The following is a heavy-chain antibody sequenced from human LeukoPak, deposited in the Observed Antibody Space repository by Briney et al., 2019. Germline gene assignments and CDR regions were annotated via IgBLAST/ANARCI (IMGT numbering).Heavy chain of an antibody. D-gene: IGHD6-19*01. Sequence: SETLSLTCTVSGGSIISSSFWWGWIRQPPGKGLEWIGSIYYSGVSYYNTSLKSRVTISVDTSKNQFSLKLSSVTAADTAVYYCARVPYSSGWYSNYYYYYMDVWGKGTTVTVSS. CDR1: GGSIISSSFW. CDR2: IYYSGVS. J-gene: IGHJ6*03. V-gene: IGHV4-39*01. CDR3: ARVPYSSGWYSNYYYYYMDV.